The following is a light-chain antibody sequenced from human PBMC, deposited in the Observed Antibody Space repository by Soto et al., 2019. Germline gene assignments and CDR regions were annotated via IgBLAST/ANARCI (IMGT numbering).Light chain of an antibody. Sequence: EIVMTQSPGPLSVSPGERATLSCRTSQSVRSNLAWYQRKPGQAPSLLIYGASTRAAGVPARFSGSGSGTEFTLTISSLQSEDSAVYFCHQYHNWPRTFGQGTKLEIK. J-gene: IGKJ2*01. CDR1: QSVRSN. V-gene: IGKV3-15*01. CDR3: HQYHNWPRT. CDR2: GAS.